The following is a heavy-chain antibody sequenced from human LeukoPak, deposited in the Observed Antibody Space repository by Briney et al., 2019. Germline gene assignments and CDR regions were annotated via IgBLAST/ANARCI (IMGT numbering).Heavy chain of an antibody. CDR3: AKDEGPICLYGDCPFDY. Sequence: GGSLRLSCAASGFTFSSYGMHWVRQAPGKGLEWVVFIRYDGSNKYYADSVKGRFTISRDNSKNTLYLQMNSLRDEDTAVYYCAKDEGPICLYGDCPFDYWGQGNMVTVSS. CDR2: IRYDGSNK. J-gene: IGHJ4*02. V-gene: IGHV3-30*02. CDR1: GFTFSSYG. D-gene: IGHD4-17*01.